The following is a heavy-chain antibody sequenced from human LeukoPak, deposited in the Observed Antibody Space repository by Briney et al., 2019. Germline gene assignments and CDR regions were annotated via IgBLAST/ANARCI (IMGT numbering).Heavy chain of an antibody. Sequence: GGSLRLSCAASGFTFSSYGMHWVRQAPGKGLEWVAVISYDGSNKYYADSVKGRFTISRDNAKDSLYLQMNSLRAEDTAVYYCARVAIVVVPAAMRDYWGQGTLVTVSS. J-gene: IGHJ4*02. D-gene: IGHD2-2*01. CDR2: ISYDGSNK. CDR3: ARVAIVVVPAAMRDY. V-gene: IGHV3-30*03. CDR1: GFTFSSYG.